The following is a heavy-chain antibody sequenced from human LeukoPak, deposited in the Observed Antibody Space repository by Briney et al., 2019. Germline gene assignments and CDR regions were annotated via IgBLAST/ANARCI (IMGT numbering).Heavy chain of an antibody. CDR3: VRDRGSSSWYFDF. V-gene: IGHV3-7*01. Sequence: GGSLRLSCAASGFTFTNYWMSWVRQAPGKGLELVANIKQDRSEKYYVDSVKGRFTISRDNAKNSLYLQMNSMRAEDTAVYYCVRDRGSSSWYFDFWGQGTLVTVSS. J-gene: IGHJ4*02. CDR1: GFTFTNYW. D-gene: IGHD6-13*01. CDR2: IKQDRSEK.